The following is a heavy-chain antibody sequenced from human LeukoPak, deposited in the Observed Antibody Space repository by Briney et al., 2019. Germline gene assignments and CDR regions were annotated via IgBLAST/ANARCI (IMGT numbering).Heavy chain of an antibody. D-gene: IGHD3-10*01. Sequence: GASVKVSCKASGYTFTSYGISWVRQAPGQGLEWMGWISAYNGNTNYAQKLQGRVTMTTDTSTSTAYMELRSLRSDDTAVYYCARDGGFGELSYWLFDYWGQGTLVTVSS. J-gene: IGHJ4*02. CDR3: ARDGGFGELSYWLFDY. CDR2: ISAYNGNT. V-gene: IGHV1-18*01. CDR1: GYTFTSYG.